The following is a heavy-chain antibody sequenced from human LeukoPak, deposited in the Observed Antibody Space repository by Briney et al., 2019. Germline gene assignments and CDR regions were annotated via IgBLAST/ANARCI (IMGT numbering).Heavy chain of an antibody. CDR3: ARVPDIAARPCDT. CDR2: ISHTGLT. CDR1: GGSFSGYY. D-gene: IGHD1-1*01. Sequence: SETLSLTCAVYGGSFSGYYWTLIPQTPGKGLEWIGEISHTGLTGSNPSLKSRVTIFVDSSKKQFSLRMTSLTAADTGVYYCARVPDIAARPCDTWGPGTLVTVSS. J-gene: IGHJ5*02. V-gene: IGHV4-34*01.